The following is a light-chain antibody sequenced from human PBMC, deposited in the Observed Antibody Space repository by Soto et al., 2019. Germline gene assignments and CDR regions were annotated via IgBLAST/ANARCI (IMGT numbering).Light chain of an antibody. CDR3: AAWDDRLNGFYV. CDR2: SNT. Sequence: QSVLTQPPSASGTPGQRVTISCSGSSSNIGSNTVNWYQQLPGTAPKLLIYSNTQRPSGVPDRFSGSKSGTSASLAISGLQYEDEADYYCAAWDDRLNGFYVFGTGTKLTVL. V-gene: IGLV1-44*01. J-gene: IGLJ1*01. CDR1: SSNIGSNT.